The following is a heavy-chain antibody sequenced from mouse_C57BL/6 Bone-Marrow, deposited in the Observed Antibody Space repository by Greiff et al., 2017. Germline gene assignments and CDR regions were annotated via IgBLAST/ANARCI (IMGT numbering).Heavy chain of an antibody. V-gene: IGHV1-42*01. J-gene: IGHJ2*01. CDR2: INPRTGGT. CDR1: GYSFTGYY. CDR3: ARGWYPDY. D-gene: IGHD2-1*01. Sequence: VQLQQSGPELVKPGASVKISCKASGYSFTGYYMNWVKQSPEKSLEWIGEINPRTGGTTYNQKFKAKATLTVDKSSSTAYMHLKSLTSEDAAVYYCARGWYPDYWGQGTTLTVSS.